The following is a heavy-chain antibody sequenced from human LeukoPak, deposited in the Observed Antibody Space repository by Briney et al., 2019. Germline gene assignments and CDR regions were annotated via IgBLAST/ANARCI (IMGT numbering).Heavy chain of an antibody. D-gene: IGHD1-1*01. J-gene: IGHJ4*02. CDR1: GFSISLGYY. CDR2: IHPSGTT. CDR3: ATERERRITD. V-gene: IGHV4-38-2*02. Sequence: SETLSLTCDVSGFSISLGYYWVWIRQPAGQGLEWIGSIHPSGTTFYNSSLNSRITMTIDAPKNQFSLRLSLVTAVDTVVYFCATERERRITDWGQGTLVTVSS.